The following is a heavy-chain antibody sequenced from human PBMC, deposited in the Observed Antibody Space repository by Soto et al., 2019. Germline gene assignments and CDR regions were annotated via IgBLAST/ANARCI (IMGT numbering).Heavy chain of an antibody. CDR3: LRVVEAATRYSDFDS. J-gene: IGHJ4*02. CDR1: GGSIDNSHSF. D-gene: IGHD2-15*01. CDR2: VYYTGGA. V-gene: IGHV4-39*03. Sequence: SETLSLTCDASGGSIDNSHSFWGWIRQPPGKGLEFIGSVYYTGGAYSNPSLKCRVTVSVDTSKNQLSLRVNSVTAADTALYYCLRVVEAATRYSDFDSWGQGNLVTVSS.